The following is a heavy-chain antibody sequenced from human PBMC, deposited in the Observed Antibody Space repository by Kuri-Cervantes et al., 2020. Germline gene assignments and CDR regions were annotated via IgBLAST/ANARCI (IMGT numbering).Heavy chain of an antibody. CDR1: GYTFTGYY. V-gene: IGHV1-2*02. D-gene: IGHD3-10*01. Sequence: ASVKVSCKASGYTFTGYYMHWVRQAPGQGLEWMGWINPNSGGTNYAQKFQGRVTMTRDTSISTAYMELSRLRSDDTAVYYCATDXLWFGGLVXXYYGMDVWGQGTTVTVSS. J-gene: IGHJ6*02. CDR3: ATDXLWFGGLVXXYYGMDV. CDR2: INPNSGGT.